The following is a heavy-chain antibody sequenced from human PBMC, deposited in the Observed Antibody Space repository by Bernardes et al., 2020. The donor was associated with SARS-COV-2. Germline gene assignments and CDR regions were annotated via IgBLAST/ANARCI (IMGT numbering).Heavy chain of an antibody. Sequence: GGSLRLSCAASGFTFSSYGMHWVRQAPGKGLEWVAVIWYDGSNKYYADSVKGRFTISRDNAKNTLYLQMNSLRAEDTAVYYCARDGASGSAGGFDYWGQGTLVTVSS. CDR2: IWYDGSNK. CDR1: GFTFSSYG. D-gene: IGHD6-13*01. V-gene: IGHV3-33*08. CDR3: ARDGASGSAGGFDY. J-gene: IGHJ4*02.